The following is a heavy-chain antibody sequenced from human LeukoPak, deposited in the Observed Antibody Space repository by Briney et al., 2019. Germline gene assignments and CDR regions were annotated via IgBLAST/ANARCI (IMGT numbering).Heavy chain of an antibody. CDR2: INPSGGST. Sequence: ASVKVSCKASGYTFTSYYMHWVRQAPGQGLEWMGIINPSGGSTSYAQKFQGRVTMTRDTSTSTVYMELSSLRSEDTAVYYCASSGYSASGGGAYYFDYWGQGNLVTVSS. J-gene: IGHJ4*02. CDR3: ASSGYSASGGGAYYFDY. V-gene: IGHV1-46*01. D-gene: IGHD6-13*01. CDR1: GYTFTSYY.